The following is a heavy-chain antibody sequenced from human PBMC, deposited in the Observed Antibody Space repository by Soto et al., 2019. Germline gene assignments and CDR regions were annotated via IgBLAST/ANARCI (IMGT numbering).Heavy chain of an antibody. CDR1: GGSVSSGDYY. J-gene: IGHJ4*02. CDR2: IYYSGST. CDR3: ARGTLVRGPYKGYFDS. V-gene: IGHV4-30-4*01. D-gene: IGHD3-10*01. Sequence: PSETLSLTCTVSGGSVSSGDYYWNWIRQPPGKGLEWIGYIYYSGSTYYNPSLKSRLTISVDTSKNQFSLKLTSVTAADTAVYYCARGTLVRGPYKGYFDSWGQGTLVTVSS.